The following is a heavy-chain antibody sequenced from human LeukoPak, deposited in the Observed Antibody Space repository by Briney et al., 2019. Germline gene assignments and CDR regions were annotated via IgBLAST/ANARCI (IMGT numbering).Heavy chain of an antibody. CDR3: ARGGLDWNDVVDDAFDI. CDR2: INAGNGNT. V-gene: IGHV1-3*01. D-gene: IGHD1-1*01. J-gene: IGHJ3*02. CDR1: GYTFTSYA. Sequence: ASVKVSCKASGYTFTSYAMHWVRQAPGQRLEWMGWINAGNGNTKYSQKFQGRVTITRDTSASTAYMELSSLRSEDTAVYYCARGGLDWNDVVDDAFDIWGQGTMVTVSS.